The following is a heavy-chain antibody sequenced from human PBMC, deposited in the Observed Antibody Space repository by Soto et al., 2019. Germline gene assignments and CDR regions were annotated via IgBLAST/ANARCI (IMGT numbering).Heavy chain of an antibody. Sequence: WMHWVRQAPGKGLVWVSRASPDGTTTSYADSVKGRFTISRDNAKNTLYMQMNGLRAEDTAVYYCTRHGPGDYFLFDPWGQGTLVTVSS. CDR3: TRHGPGDYFLFDP. V-gene: IGHV3-74*01. CDR2: ASPDGTTT. J-gene: IGHJ5*02. D-gene: IGHD4-17*01. CDR1: W.